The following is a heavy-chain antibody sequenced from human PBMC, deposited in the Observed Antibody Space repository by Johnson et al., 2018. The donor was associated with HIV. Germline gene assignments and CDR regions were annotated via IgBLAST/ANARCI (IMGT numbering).Heavy chain of an antibody. D-gene: IGHD6-19*01. V-gene: IGHV3-7*01. J-gene: IGHJ3*02. CDR2: IKQDGSEK. Sequence: VQLVESGGGVVQPGRSLRLSCAASGFTFSSYWMSWVRQAPGKGLEWVANIKQDGSEKYYVDSVKGRFTISRDNAKNSLYLQMNSLRAEDTAVYYCASAGQAGAAPREGAFDIWGQGTMVTVSS. CDR1: GFTFSSYW. CDR3: ASAGQAGAAPREGAFDI.